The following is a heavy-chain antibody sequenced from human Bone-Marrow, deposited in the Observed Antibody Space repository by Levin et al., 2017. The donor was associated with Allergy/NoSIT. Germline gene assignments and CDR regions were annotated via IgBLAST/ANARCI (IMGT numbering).Heavy chain of an antibody. Sequence: SCAASGFTFSRYWMHWVRQAPGKGLEWVSRTNEDGTIKTYADSVRDRFTISRDNVESTLYLQMNSLRAEDTAVYYCSRDLLGADDYWGQGTLVTVSS. CDR2: TNEDGTIK. V-gene: IGHV3-74*01. CDR3: SRDLLGADDY. J-gene: IGHJ4*02. D-gene: IGHD4-17*01. CDR1: GFTFSRYW.